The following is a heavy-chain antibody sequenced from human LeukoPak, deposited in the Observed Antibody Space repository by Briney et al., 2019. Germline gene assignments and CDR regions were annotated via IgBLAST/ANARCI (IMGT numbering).Heavy chain of an antibody. CDR1: GGPISSYY. V-gene: IGHV4-59*12. Sequence: SETLSLTCTVSGGPISSYYWSCIRQPPGKGLEWIGYVYYSGSTNYNPSLKSRVTLLVDTSKNQFSLKLSSVTAADTAVYYCARDGGVAPHNWFDPWGQGTLVTVSS. CDR3: ARDGGVAPHNWFDP. D-gene: IGHD2-8*02. CDR2: VYYSGST. J-gene: IGHJ5*02.